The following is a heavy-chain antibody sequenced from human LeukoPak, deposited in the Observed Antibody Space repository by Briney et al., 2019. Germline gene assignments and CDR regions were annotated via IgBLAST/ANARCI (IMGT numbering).Heavy chain of an antibody. CDR1: GGSISSDY. D-gene: IGHD6-6*01. J-gene: IGHJ4*02. CDR2: IYYSRSP. CDR3: TRTYSSSSIDY. Sequence: SETLSLTCTVSGGSISSDYWSWIRQPPGKGLEWIGYIYYSRSPNYNPSLKGRVTISVDTSKNQFSLKLSSVTAADTAVYYCTRTYSSSSIDYWGQGALVTVSS. V-gene: IGHV4-59*01.